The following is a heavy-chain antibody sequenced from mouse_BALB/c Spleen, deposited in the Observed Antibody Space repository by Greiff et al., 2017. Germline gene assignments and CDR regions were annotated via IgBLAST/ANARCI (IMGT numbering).Heavy chain of an antibody. CDR2: ISSGSSTI. CDR3: ARSYYDYVYFDY. CDR1: GFTFSSFG. Sequence: EVQLVESGGGLVQPGGSRKLSCAVSGFTFSSFGMHWVRQAPAKGLEWVAYISSGSSTIYYADTVKGRFTISRDNPKNTLFLQMTSLRSEDTAMYYCARSYYDYVYFDYWGQGTTLTGSS. V-gene: IGHV5-17*02. J-gene: IGHJ2*01. D-gene: IGHD2-4*01.